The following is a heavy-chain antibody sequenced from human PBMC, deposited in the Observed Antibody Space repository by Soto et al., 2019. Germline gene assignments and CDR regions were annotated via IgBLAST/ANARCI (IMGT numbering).Heavy chain of an antibody. J-gene: IGHJ6*02. V-gene: IGHV2-5*02. D-gene: IGHD2-21*02. Sequence: QITLKESGPTLVKPTQTLTLTGTFSGLSLSTTGVGVGWIRQPPGKALEWLALIYWDDDKRYSPSLKSRLTITQDTSKNQVVLTMTNMDPVDTATDYCVQSRCGGDCLQSYSSHSYYGLDVWGQGTTVTVSS. CDR1: GLSLSTTGVG. CDR3: VQSRCGGDCLQSYSSHSYYGLDV. CDR2: IYWDDDK.